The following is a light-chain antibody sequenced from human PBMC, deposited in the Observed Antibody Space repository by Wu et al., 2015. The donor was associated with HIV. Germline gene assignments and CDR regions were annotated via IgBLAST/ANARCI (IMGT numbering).Light chain of an antibody. CDR1: RSINIW. Sequence: DIQMTQSPSTLSASVGDRVTITCRASRSINIWLAWYQQKPGKAPKLLIYKSSSLESGVPSRFSGSGSGTEFTLTISSLQPDDFATYYCQQYSSDSRGTFGQGTKGGNQT. J-gene: IGKJ1*01. CDR3: QQYSSDSRGT. CDR2: KSS. V-gene: IGKV1-5*03.